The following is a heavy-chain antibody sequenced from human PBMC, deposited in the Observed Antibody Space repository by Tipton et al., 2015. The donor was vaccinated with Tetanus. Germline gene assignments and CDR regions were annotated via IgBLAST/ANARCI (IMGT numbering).Heavy chain of an antibody. Sequence: LVKPTQTLTLTCTFSGFSLSTSGVGVGWIRQPPGKALEWLALIYWNDDKRYSPSLQSRLTITKDTSKNQVVLTMTNMDPVVTATYYCAHSQGYFRPGAAGGPPGDAFDIWGQGTMVTVSS. J-gene: IGHJ3*02. V-gene: IGHV2-5*01. CDR1: GFSLSTSGVG. D-gene: IGHD2/OR15-2a*01. CDR3: AHSQGYFRPGAAGGPPGDAFDI. CDR2: IYWNDDK.